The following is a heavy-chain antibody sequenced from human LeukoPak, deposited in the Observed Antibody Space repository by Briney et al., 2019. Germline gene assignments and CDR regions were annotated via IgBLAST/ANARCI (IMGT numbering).Heavy chain of an antibody. V-gene: IGHV4-39*01. CDR1: GASVSGSNYY. J-gene: IGHJ4*02. D-gene: IGHD1-26*01. CDR2: IYSSGST. CDR3: AKSGGYGLIDY. Sequence: SGTLSLTCAVSGASVSGSNYYWGWIRQPPGKGLEWIGNIYSSGSTYYNASLQSRVTISIDTSKNQFSLRPNSVTAADTAMYYCAKSGGYGLIDYWGQGTRVTVSS.